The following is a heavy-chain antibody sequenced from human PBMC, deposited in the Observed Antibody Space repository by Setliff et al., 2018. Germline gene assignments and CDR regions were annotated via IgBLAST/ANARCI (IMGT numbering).Heavy chain of an antibody. CDR3: ARDPYGGSWFDS. CDR2: VYPSGST. V-gene: IGHV4-4*07. Sequence: SETLSLTCTVSGGSIDGYYWAWIRQPAGEALGWIGRVYPSGSTNYNPSLESRVTMSIDASRNQFSLLLRSVTAADTAVYYCARDPYGGSWFDSWGQGTLVTVSS. D-gene: IGHD2-21*01. J-gene: IGHJ5*01. CDR1: GGSIDGYY.